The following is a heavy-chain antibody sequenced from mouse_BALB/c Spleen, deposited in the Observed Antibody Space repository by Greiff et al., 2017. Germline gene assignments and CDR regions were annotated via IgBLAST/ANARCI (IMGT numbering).Heavy chain of an antibody. Sequence: EVKLQESGAELVKPGASVKLSCTASGFNIKDTYMHWVKQRPEQGLEWIGRIDPANGNTKYDPKFQGKATITADTSSNTAYLQLSSLTSEDTAVYYCARGYDYDGWYFDVWGAGTTVTVSS. CDR1: GFNIKDTY. CDR3: ARGYDYDGWYFDV. J-gene: IGHJ1*01. D-gene: IGHD2-4*01. V-gene: IGHV14-3*02. CDR2: IDPANGNT.